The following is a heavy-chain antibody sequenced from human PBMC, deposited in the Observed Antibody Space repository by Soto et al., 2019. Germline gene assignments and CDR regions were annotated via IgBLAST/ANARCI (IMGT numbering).Heavy chain of an antibody. V-gene: IGHV1-69*02. CDR2: IIPILGIA. J-gene: IGHJ6*02. D-gene: IGHD3-10*01. CDR3: ARAAGINYYYYGMEV. CDR1: GGTFSSYT. Sequence: SVKVSCKASGGTFSSYTISWVRQAPGQGLEWMGRIIPILGIANYAQKFQGRVKITADKSTSTAYMELSSLRSEDTAVYYCARAAGINYYYYGMEVWGQGTTVTVSS.